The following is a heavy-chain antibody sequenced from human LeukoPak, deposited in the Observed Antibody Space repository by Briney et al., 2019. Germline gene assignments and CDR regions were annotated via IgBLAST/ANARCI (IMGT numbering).Heavy chain of an antibody. CDR3: ARRDYYDSSGYASLFDH. Sequence: PGGSLRLSCAASGFTFSNYAMAWVRQAPGKGLEWVSGISGNGGKVYYADSVKGRFTISRDNFKNTLDLQMNSLIGEDTAVYFCARRDYYDSSGYASLFDHWGQGTLATVSP. V-gene: IGHV3-23*01. CDR1: GFTFSNYA. J-gene: IGHJ4*02. CDR2: ISGNGGKV. D-gene: IGHD3-22*01.